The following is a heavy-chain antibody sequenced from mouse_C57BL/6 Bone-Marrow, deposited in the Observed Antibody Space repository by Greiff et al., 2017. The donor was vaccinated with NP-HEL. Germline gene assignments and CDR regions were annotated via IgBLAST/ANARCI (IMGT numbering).Heavy chain of an antibody. J-gene: IGHJ1*03. V-gene: IGHV5-6*01. CDR2: ISSGGSYT. Sequence: EVQLQESGGDLVKPGGSLKLSCAASGFTFSSYGMSWVRQTPDKRLEWVATISSGGSYTYYPDSVKGRFTISRDNAKNTLYLQMSSLKSEDTAMYYCARGSIRRGWYFDVWGTGTTVTVSS. CDR3: ARGSIRRGWYFDV. CDR1: GFTFSSYG. D-gene: IGHD2-12*01.